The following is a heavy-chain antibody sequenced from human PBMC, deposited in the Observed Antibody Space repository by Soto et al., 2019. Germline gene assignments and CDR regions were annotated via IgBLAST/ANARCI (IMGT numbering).Heavy chain of an antibody. D-gene: IGHD3-10*01. CDR3: ASFLPGAHYYYGLDV. Sequence: EVQLLESGGGLVQPGGSLRLSCAASGFTFGDYAMNWVRQAPGKGLEWVSALTGSGSSTYYTDSVEGRFTIYRDNSKKTLYLQMNSLRVEDTAVYYCASFLPGAHYYYGLDVWGQGTTVTVAS. CDR2: LTGSGSST. CDR1: GFTFGDYA. J-gene: IGHJ6*02. V-gene: IGHV3-23*01.